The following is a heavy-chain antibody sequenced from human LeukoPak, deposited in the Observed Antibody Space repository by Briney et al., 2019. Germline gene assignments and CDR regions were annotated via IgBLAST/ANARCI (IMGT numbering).Heavy chain of an antibody. Sequence: PGGSLRLSCAASGFTFNIYSMYWVRQAPGKGLEWVASMSSDASSEYYADSVKGRFTISRDNSKKMLYLQINSLRAEDTAVYHCARKKMAAAGKGAFDYWGQGTLVTVSS. CDR2: MSSDASSE. V-gene: IGHV3-30*04. CDR1: GFTFNIYS. D-gene: IGHD6-13*01. CDR3: ARKKMAAAGKGAFDY. J-gene: IGHJ4*02.